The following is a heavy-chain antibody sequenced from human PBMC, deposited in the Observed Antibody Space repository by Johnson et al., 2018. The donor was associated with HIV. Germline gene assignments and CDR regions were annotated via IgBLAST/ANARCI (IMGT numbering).Heavy chain of an antibody. Sequence: VQLVESGGGVVQPGRSLRLSCAASGFTFSSYAMHWVRQAPGKGLAWVAVISYDGSNKYYADSVKGRFTISRDNSKNTLYLQMNSLRAEDTAVYYCARFPDYGDYEYAFDIWGQGTMVTVSS. CDR1: GFTFSSYA. J-gene: IGHJ3*02. D-gene: IGHD4-17*01. CDR2: ISYDGSNK. V-gene: IGHV3-30*04. CDR3: ARFPDYGDYEYAFDI.